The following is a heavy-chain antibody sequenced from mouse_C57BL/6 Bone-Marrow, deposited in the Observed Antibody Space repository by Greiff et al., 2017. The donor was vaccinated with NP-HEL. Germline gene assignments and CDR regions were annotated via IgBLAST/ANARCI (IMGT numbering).Heavy chain of an antibody. J-gene: IGHJ2*01. CDR2: IYPSDSET. Sequence: QVQLQQPGAELVRPGSSVKLSCKASGYTFTSYWMDWVQQRPGQGLEWIGNIYPSDSETYYNHKFKDKATLSVDKSTSTAYMQLSSLTSEDSAVCNSARRGGLRPYDFDYWGQGTTLTVSA. CDR1: GYTFTSYW. V-gene: IGHV1-61*01. D-gene: IGHD2-4*01. CDR3: ARRGGLRPYDFDY.